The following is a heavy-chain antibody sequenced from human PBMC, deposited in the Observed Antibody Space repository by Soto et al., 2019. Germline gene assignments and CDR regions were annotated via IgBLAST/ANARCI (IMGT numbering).Heavy chain of an antibody. J-gene: IGHJ5*02. CDR2: IHNSGAT. D-gene: IGHD3-22*01. CDR3: ARNPSTYYYDSSGYYYNWFDP. CDR1: GGSISSHDYY. V-gene: IGHV4-30-4*01. Sequence: PSETLSLTCTVSGGSISSHDYYWTWIRQPPGKGLEWVAYIHNSGATYDNPSLKSRVTISVYTSKNQFSLKLYSVTAADTAVYYCARNPSTYYYDSSGYYYNWFDPWGQGTLVTVPS.